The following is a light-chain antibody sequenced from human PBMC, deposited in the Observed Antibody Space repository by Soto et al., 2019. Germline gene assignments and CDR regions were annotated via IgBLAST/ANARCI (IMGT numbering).Light chain of an antibody. V-gene: IGKV1-12*01. Sequence: DIQMTQSPSSASASVGDRVTITCRASQAIDSWLAWYQQKPGEAPKLLIFTGSLLHSGVPPRFSGSGSGTDFTLTISSLQPADFATYYCKQRYSTPLTFG. J-gene: IGKJ3*01. CDR2: TGS. CDR1: QAIDSW. CDR3: KQRYSTPLT.